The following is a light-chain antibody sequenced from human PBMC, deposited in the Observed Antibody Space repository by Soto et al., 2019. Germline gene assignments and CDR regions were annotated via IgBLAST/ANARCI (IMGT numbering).Light chain of an antibody. CDR2: EVI. Sequence: QSALTQPASVSGSPGQSITISCTGTTSDVGGYNYVSWYQQYPGKAPKLIISEVINRPSGVSDRFSGSKSGYTASLTISGLQPEDEADYSCSSYTTRDTLVFGAGTKVTVL. CDR1: TSDVGGYNY. V-gene: IGLV2-14*01. J-gene: IGLJ1*01. CDR3: SSYTTRDTLV.